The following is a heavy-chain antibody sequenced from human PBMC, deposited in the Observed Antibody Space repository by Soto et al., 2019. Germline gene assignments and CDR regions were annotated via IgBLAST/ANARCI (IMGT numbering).Heavy chain of an antibody. CDR3: AREGSTRTAAYGMDV. V-gene: IGHV1-69*13. Sequence: VKVSCKASGGTFSSYAISWVRQAPGQGLEWMGGIIPIFGTANYAQKFQGRVTITADESTSTAYMELSSLRSEDTAVYYCAREGSTRTAAYGMDVWGQGTTVTVSS. CDR1: GGTFSSYA. D-gene: IGHD3-10*01. CDR2: IIPIFGTA. J-gene: IGHJ6*02.